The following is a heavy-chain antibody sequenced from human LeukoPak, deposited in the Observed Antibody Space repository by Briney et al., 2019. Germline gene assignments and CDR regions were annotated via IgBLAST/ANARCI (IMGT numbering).Heavy chain of an antibody. J-gene: IGHJ4*02. CDR3: ARAGRIVGHDY. V-gene: IGHV4-38-2*02. D-gene: IGHD2-21*01. CDR2: IYHSGST. CDR1: GYSISSGYY. Sequence: SDTLSLTCTVSGYSISSGYYWGWIRPPPGNGLEWIGSIYHSGSTYYNPSLKSRVTISVDTSKNQFSLKLSSVTAADTAVYYCARAGRIVGHDYWGQGTLVTVSS.